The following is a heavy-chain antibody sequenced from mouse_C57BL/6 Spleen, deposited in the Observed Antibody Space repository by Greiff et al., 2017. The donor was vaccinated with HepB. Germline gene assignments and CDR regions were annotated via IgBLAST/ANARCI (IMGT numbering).Heavy chain of an antibody. D-gene: IGHD3-2*02. J-gene: IGHJ2*01. CDR3: AVDSSGYIDY. CDR2: INPSTGGT. Sequence: VQLQQSGPELVKPGASVKISCKASGYSFTGYYMNWVKQSPEKSLEWIGEINPSTGGTTYNQKFKAKATLTVDKSSSTAYMQLKSLTSEDSAVYYCAVDSSGYIDYWGQGTTLTVSS. CDR1: GYSFTGYY. V-gene: IGHV1-42*01.